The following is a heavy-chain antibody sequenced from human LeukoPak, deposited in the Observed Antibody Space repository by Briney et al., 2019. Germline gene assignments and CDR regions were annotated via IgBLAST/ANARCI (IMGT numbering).Heavy chain of an antibody. V-gene: IGHV1-2*02. D-gene: IGHD6-13*01. Sequence: ASVKVSCKASGHTFTGYYMHWVRQAPGQGLEWMGWINPNSGGTNYAQKFQGRVTMTRDTSISTAYMELSRLRSDDTAVYYCARGTLEIAAAGTGWYFQHWGQGTLVTVSS. J-gene: IGHJ1*01. CDR2: INPNSGGT. CDR1: GHTFTGYY. CDR3: ARGTLEIAAAGTGWYFQH.